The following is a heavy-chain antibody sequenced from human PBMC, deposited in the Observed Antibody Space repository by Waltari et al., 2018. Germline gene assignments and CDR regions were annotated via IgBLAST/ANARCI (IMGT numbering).Heavy chain of an antibody. V-gene: IGHV1-69*05. Sequence: QVQLVQSGAEVKKPGSSVKVSCKASGGTFSSYAISWVRQAPGQGLEWMGGIIPIFGTANYAQKFQGRVTITTDESTSTAYMELSSLRSEDTAVYYCASLKAAVYYYYYYGMDVWGQGTTVTVSS. CDR2: IIPIFGTA. CDR1: GGTFSSYA. J-gene: IGHJ6*02. CDR3: ASLKAAVYYYYYYGMDV. D-gene: IGHD3-9*01.